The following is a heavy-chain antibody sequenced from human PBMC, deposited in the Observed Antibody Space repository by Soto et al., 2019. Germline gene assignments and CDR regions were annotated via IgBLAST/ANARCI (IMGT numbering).Heavy chain of an antibody. Sequence: QVQLVQSGAEVKKPGASVKVSCKASGYTFTSYGISWVRQAPGQGLEWMGWISAYNGNTNYAQKLQGRVTMTTDTSTSTAYMERRSLTPDDTAVYYCARDPPTLASAGREDYWGQGTLVTVSS. J-gene: IGHJ4*02. CDR3: ARDPPTLASAGREDY. CDR2: ISAYNGNT. V-gene: IGHV1-18*01. CDR1: GYTFTSYG. D-gene: IGHD6-13*01.